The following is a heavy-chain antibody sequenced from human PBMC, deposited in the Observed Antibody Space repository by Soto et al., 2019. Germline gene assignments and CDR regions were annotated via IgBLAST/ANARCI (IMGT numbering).Heavy chain of an antibody. CDR2: ISGSGGST. Sequence: PGGSLRLSCAASGFTFSSFAMSWVRQAPGKGLEWVSAISGSGGSTYYADSVKGRFTISRDNSKNTLYLQMNSLRAEDTAVYYCAKDLQFKGYCSGGSCYGRAFDYWGQGTLVTVSS. CDR1: GFTFSSFA. D-gene: IGHD2-15*01. J-gene: IGHJ4*02. V-gene: IGHV3-23*01. CDR3: AKDLQFKGYCSGGSCYGRAFDY.